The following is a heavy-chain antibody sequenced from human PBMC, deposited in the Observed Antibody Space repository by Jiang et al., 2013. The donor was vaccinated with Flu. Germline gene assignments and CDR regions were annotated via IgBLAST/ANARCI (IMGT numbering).Heavy chain of an antibody. CDR3: ALSRDGYNYRAFDI. Sequence: KPTQTLTLTCTFSGFSLSTSGMCVSWIRQPPGKALEWLALIDWDDDKYYSTSLKTRLTISKDTSKNQVVLTMTNMDPVDTATYYCALSRDGYNYRAFDIWGQGTMVTISS. CDR1: GFSLSTSGMC. D-gene: IGHD5-24*01. CDR2: IDWDDDK. V-gene: IGHV2-70*01. J-gene: IGHJ3*02.